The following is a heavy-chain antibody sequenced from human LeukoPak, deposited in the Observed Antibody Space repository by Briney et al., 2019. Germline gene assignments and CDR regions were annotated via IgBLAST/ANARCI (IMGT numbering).Heavy chain of an antibody. CDR1: GFTFSSST. V-gene: IGHV1-69*13. CDR3: ARVSTGRYAGSLDY. Sequence: VASVKVSCKASGFTFSSSTTQWVRQARGQRLEWMGGIIPIFGTANYAQKFQGRVTITADESTSTAYMELSSLRSEDTAVYYCARVSTGRYAGSLDYWGQGTLVTVSS. J-gene: IGHJ4*02. CDR2: IIPIFGTA. D-gene: IGHD1-1*01.